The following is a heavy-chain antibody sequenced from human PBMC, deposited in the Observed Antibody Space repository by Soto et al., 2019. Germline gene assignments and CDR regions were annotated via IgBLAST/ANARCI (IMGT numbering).Heavy chain of an antibody. CDR3: ARRAISWFDT. CDR2: INHSGST. V-gene: IGHV4-34*01. Sequence: SETLSLTCAVYGGSFSGYYWSWIRQPPGKGLEWIGEINHSGSTNYNPSLKSRVTISVDTSKNQFSLKLSSVTAAATAVYYCARRAISWFDTWGQGTLLTVSS. D-gene: IGHD5-12*01. CDR1: GGSFSGYY. J-gene: IGHJ5*02.